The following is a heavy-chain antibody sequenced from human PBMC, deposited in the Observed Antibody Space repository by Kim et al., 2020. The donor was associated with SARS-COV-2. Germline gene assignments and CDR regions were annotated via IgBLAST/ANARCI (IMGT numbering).Heavy chain of an antibody. CDR1: GYTFTSYY. V-gene: IGHV1-46*01. CDR2: INPSGGST. CDR3: ARGGIRVVDTAMGKVEGYYFDY. D-gene: IGHD5-18*01. Sequence: ASVKVSCKASGYTFTSYYMHWVRQAPGQGLEWMGIINPSGGSTSYAQKFQGRVTMTRDTSTSTVYMELSSLRSEDTAVYYCARGGIRVVDTAMGKVEGYYFDYWGQGTLVTVSS. J-gene: IGHJ4*02.